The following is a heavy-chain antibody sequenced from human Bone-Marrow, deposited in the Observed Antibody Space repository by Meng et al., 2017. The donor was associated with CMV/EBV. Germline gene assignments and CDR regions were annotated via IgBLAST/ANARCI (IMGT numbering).Heavy chain of an antibody. Sequence: GESLKISCAASGFSLSTYWMHWVRQAPGKGLVWVSRINSDGSTTNYADSVKGRFTISRDNAKNTLYLQMNSLRAEDTAVYYCARAPVVPAADTYYYNGMDVWGQGTTVTVSS. D-gene: IGHD2-2*01. CDR3: ARAPVVPAADTYYYNGMDV. J-gene: IGHJ6*02. CDR2: INSDGSTT. V-gene: IGHV3-74*01. CDR1: GFSLSTYW.